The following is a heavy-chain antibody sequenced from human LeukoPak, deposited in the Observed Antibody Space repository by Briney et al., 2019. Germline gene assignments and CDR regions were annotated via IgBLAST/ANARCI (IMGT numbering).Heavy chain of an antibody. J-gene: IGHJ4*02. Sequence: GGSLRLSCAASGFTFSTYWMHWVRQAPGKGLVGVSLINSGGDDTRYADSVKGRFTISRDNAKNTLYLQMNSLRAEDTAVYYCARRIGYSSGHSAVYYFDYWGQGTLVTVSS. D-gene: IGHD6-19*01. CDR2: INSGGDDT. CDR3: ARRIGYSSGHSAVYYFDY. V-gene: IGHV3-74*01. CDR1: GFTFSTYW.